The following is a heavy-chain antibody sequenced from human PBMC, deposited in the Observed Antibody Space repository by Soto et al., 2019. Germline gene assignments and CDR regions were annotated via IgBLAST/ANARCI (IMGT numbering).Heavy chain of an antibody. V-gene: IGHV3-21*01. Sequence: GGSLRLSCAASGFTFSSYSMNWVRQAPGKGLEWVSSISSSSSDIYYSDSVKGRFTISRDNAKNSLYLQMTSIRAAHTAVYYCARRFAYYDSSGPTMTRYGMAVWGQGTTVTVSS. D-gene: IGHD3-22*01. CDR1: GFTFSSYS. CDR3: ARRFAYYDSSGPTMTRYGMAV. J-gene: IGHJ6*02. CDR2: ISSSSSDI.